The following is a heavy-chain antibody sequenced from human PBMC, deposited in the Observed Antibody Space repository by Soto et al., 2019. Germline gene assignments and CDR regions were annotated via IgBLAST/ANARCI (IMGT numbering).Heavy chain of an antibody. CDR1: GYTFTIYG. J-gene: IGHJ4*02. Sequence: QVQLVQSGAEVKKPGASVKVSCKASGYTFTIYGISWVRQAPGQGLEWMGWISGYNGNTDYAQNLQDRVTLTTDASTSSVYMELRSLRADETAVYYCARVDYYDSSGYYGYWGQGILITVSA. D-gene: IGHD3-22*01. CDR3: ARVDYYDSSGYYGY. CDR2: ISGYNGNT. V-gene: IGHV1-18*04.